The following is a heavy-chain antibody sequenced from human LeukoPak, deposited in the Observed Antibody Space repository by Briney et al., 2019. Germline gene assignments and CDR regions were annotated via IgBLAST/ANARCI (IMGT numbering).Heavy chain of an antibody. Sequence: SETLSLTCDVSGGSVTSTNWWTWVRQPPGEGLEWIGEVHLDGRTNYNPPLKSRLIMSVDQHQNHISLKLTSVTAADTAVYYCAREGGFYRPLDYSGQGTLVTVSS. V-gene: IGHV4-4*02. J-gene: IGHJ4*02. CDR3: AREGGFYRPLDY. CDR2: VHLDGRT. D-gene: IGHD3-3*01. CDR1: GGSVTSTNW.